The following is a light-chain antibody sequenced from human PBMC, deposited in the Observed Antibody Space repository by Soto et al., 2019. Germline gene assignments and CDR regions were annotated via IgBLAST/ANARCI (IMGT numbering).Light chain of an antibody. V-gene: IGLV1-44*01. Sequence: VLTQPPSASGTPGQRVTISCSGSTSNIGSNTVNWYHHLPGTAPKLLIYSHNQRPSGVPDRFSGSRSGTSASLAISGLQSDDEADYYCAAWDDSLNGVVFGGGTKLTVL. CDR2: SHN. J-gene: IGLJ2*01. CDR3: AAWDDSLNGVV. CDR1: TSNIGSNT.